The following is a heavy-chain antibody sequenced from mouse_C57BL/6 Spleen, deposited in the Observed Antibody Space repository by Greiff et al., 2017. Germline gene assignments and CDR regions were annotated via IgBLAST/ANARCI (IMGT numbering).Heavy chain of an antibody. D-gene: IGHD2-4*01. Sequence: VQLQPSGPELVKPGASVKMSCKASGYPFTDYNMHWVQQSHGKSLEWIGYIIPNNGGTSYNQKFKRKATLTVNESSSTAYMELRSLTSEDSAVYYCAREEAYDYDGGFNYWGQGTTLTVSS. CDR1: GYPFTDYN. J-gene: IGHJ2*01. CDR2: IIPNNGGT. V-gene: IGHV1-22*01. CDR3: AREEAYDYDGGFNY.